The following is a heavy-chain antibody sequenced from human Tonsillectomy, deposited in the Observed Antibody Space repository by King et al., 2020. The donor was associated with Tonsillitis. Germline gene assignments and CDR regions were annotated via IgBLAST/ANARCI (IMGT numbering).Heavy chain of an antibody. D-gene: IGHD1-26*01. CDR2: IFSNDEN. J-gene: IGHJ3*02. Sequence: TLKESGPVLVKPTETLTLTCTVSGFSLSNARMGVSWIRQPPGKALEWLAHIFSNDENSYSTSLKSRLTISKDTSKSQVLLTMTNMDPVDTATYYCARINHPEVGNYAFDIWGQGTTVTVSS. V-gene: IGHV2-26*01. CDR3: ARINHPEVGNYAFDI. CDR1: GFSLSNARMG.